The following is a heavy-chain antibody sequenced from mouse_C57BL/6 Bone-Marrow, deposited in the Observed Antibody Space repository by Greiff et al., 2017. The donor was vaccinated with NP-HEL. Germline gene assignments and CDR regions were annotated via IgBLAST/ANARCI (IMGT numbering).Heavy chain of an antibody. CDR2: ISSGGDYI. CDR1: GFTFSSYA. CDR3: TRGWLLQGDY. J-gene: IGHJ2*01. V-gene: IGHV5-9-1*02. Sequence: EVKLVESGEGLVKPGGSLTLSCAASGFTFSSYAMSWVRQTPEKRLEWVAYISSGGDYIYYADTVKGRFTISRDNARNTLYLQMSSLKSEDTAMYYCTRGWLLQGDYWGQGTTLTVSS. D-gene: IGHD2-3*01.